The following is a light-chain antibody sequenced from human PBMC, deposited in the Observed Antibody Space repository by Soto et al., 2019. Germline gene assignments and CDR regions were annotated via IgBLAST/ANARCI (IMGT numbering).Light chain of an antibody. CDR3: SSYTSTTTLEGV. CDR1: SSDVAGYKY. Sequence: QYVLTQPASVSGSPGQSITIYCTGNSSDVAGYKYVSWYQQHPGKAPKLMIYEVSNRPSGVSNRCSGSKSGNTASLTISGLQPEDEADYYCSSYTSTTTLEGVFGGGTQLTV. J-gene: IGLJ3*02. V-gene: IGLV2-14*01. CDR2: EVS.